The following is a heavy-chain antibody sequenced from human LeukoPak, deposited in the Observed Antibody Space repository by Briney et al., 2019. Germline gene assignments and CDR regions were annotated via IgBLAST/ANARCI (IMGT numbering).Heavy chain of an antibody. CDR2: IIPILGIA. CDR3: ARDTNARGDLLNNWFDP. D-gene: IGHD2-21*02. Sequence: SVKVSCKASGGTFSSYAISWVRQAPGQGLEWMGRIIPILGIANYAQKFQGRVTITADKSTSTAYMELSSLRSEDTAVYYCARDTNARGDLLNNWFDPWGQGTLVTVSS. CDR1: GGTFSSYA. J-gene: IGHJ5*02. V-gene: IGHV1-69*04.